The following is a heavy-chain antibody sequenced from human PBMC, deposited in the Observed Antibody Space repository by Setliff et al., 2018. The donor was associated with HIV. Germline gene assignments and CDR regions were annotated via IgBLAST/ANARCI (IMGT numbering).Heavy chain of an antibody. J-gene: IGHJ6*02. D-gene: IGHD1-1*01. CDR3: ARDGSRTTGATGYYYGLDV. CDR2: IYHSGNT. V-gene: IGHV4-38-2*02. Sequence: SETLSLTCTVSGYSISNDYYWGWIRQPPGKGLEWIASIYHSGNTYYNPSLKSRVTISVDTSKNQFSLRLSSVTAADTAVYHCARDGSRTTGATGYYYGLDVWGQGTTVTVSS. CDR1: GYSISNDYY.